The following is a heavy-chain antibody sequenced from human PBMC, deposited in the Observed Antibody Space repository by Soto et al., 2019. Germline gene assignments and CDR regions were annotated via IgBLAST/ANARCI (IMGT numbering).Heavy chain of an antibody. CDR1: GYTFTSYA. D-gene: IGHD3-3*01. CDR3: ARDGTIFGVVTQYNWFDP. CDR2: INAGNGNT. Sequence: QVQLVQSGAEVKKPGASVKVSCKASGYTFTSYAMHWVRQAPGQRLEWMGWINAGNGNTKYSQKFQGRVTITRDTSASTAYMELSSLRSEDTAVYYCARDGTIFGVVTQYNWFDPWGQGTLVTVSS. J-gene: IGHJ5*02. V-gene: IGHV1-3*01.